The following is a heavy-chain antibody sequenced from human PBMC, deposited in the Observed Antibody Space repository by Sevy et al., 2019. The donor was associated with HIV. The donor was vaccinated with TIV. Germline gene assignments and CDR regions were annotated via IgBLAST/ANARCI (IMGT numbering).Heavy chain of an antibody. D-gene: IGHD3-10*01. V-gene: IGHV4-39*01. CDR2: IYYRGST. CDR3: ARQSWVLLFLWFDP. J-gene: IGHJ5*02. Sequence: SETLSLTCTVSGGSISSSSYYWGWIRQPPGKGLEWIGSIYYRGSTYYNPSLKSRVTISVDTSKSQVSLKLSSVTAADTAVYYCARQSWVLLFLWFDPWGQGTLVTVSS. CDR1: GGSISSSSYY.